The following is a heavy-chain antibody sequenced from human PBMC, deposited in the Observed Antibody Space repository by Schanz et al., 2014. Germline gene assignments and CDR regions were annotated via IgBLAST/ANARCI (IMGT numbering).Heavy chain of an antibody. J-gene: IGHJ5*02. CDR2: ISYSGNT. V-gene: IGHV4-39*01. CDR3: ARPSSVVGITGWFDT. Sequence: QLQLRESGPGLVKPSETLSLICSVSGTSITSSTYYWGWIRQPPGKGPEWIGSISYSGNTYYTPTLKGRVTISLAPPKTNFPRKLTSVTAADTAVYYCARPSSVVGITGWFDTWGQGTLVTVSS. CDR1: GTSITSSTYY. D-gene: IGHD3-22*01.